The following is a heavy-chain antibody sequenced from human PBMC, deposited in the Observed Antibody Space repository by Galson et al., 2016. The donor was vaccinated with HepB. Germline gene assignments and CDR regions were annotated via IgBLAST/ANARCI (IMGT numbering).Heavy chain of an antibody. D-gene: IGHD1-7*01. J-gene: IGHJ4*02. CDR3: ARGNNWHYASPFDY. CDR1: GFTFSNYW. Sequence: SLRLSCAASGFTFSNYWMHWVRQAPGKGLMWVSRINSHGSNTAYADSVQGRFTISKANDKNTLYLQMSSLRPEDSAVYYCARGNNWHYASPFDYWGQGTLVSVSS. CDR2: INSHGSNT. V-gene: IGHV3-74*03.